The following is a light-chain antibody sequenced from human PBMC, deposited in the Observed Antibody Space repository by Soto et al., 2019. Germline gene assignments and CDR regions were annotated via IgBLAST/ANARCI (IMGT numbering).Light chain of an antibody. Sequence: DIKLTQSPSFLSASVGDRVTIACRASQGISSYLAWYQQKPGKAPKLLIYAASTLQSGVPSRFSGSGSGTEFTLTISGLQPEDFATYYCQQLNSYPFLTFGGGTKMEIK. CDR1: QGISSY. J-gene: IGKJ4*01. CDR2: AAS. V-gene: IGKV1-9*01. CDR3: QQLNSYPFLT.